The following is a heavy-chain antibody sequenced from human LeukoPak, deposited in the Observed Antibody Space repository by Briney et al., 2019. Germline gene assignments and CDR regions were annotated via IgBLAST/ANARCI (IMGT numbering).Heavy chain of an antibody. CDR2: ISAYDGNT. J-gene: IGHJ4*02. D-gene: IGHD3-10*01. CDR3: ASSLWFGEFAH. V-gene: IGHV1-18*01. CDR1: GYTFTSYG. Sequence: ASVKVSCKASGYTFTSYGISWVRQAPGQGLEWMGWISAYDGNTNYAQKLQGRVTMTTDTSTSTAYMELRSPRSDDTAVYYCASSLWFGEFAHWGQGTLVTVSS.